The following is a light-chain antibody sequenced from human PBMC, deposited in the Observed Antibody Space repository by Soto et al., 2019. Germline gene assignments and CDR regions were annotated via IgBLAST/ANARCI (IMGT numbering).Light chain of an antibody. V-gene: IGKV3-20*01. J-gene: IGKJ4*01. CDR1: QSISINY. Sequence: EIVLTQSPGTLSLSLGERATLSCRASQSISINYLAWYQQKPGQAPRLLIYGASSRASGIPDRFSGSGSGTDFTHTISRVEPEDFAVYYCQQFRSSPLTFGGGTKVDIK. CDR2: GAS. CDR3: QQFRSSPLT.